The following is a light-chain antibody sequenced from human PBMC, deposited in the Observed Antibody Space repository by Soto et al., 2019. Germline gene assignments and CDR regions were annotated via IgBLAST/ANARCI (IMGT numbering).Light chain of an antibody. CDR3: QQYYNTPLT. J-gene: IGKJ4*01. V-gene: IGKV4-1*01. CDR1: QSVLYSSNNKNY. CDR2: WAS. Sequence: DIVMTQSPDSLAVSLGERATINCKSSQSVLYSSNNKNYLAWYQQKPGQPPKLLIYWASTRDSGVPDRFSGSGSGTDFTLTISNLQAEDVAVYYCQQYYNTPLTFGGGTKVDIK.